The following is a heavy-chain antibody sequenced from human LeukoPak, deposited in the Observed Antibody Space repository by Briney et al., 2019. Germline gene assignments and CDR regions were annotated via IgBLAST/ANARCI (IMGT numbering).Heavy chain of an antibody. CDR1: GFTFDDYG. CDR3: ARVAGGKSISMVRGVIDY. D-gene: IGHD3-10*01. V-gene: IGHV3-20*04. J-gene: IGHJ4*02. CDR2: INWNGGST. Sequence: GGSLRLSCAASGFTFDDYGMSWVRQAPGKGPEWVSGINWNGGSTGYADSVKGRFTISRDNAKNTLNLQMNSLRAEDMAVYYCARVAGGKSISMVRGVIDYWGQGTLVTVSS.